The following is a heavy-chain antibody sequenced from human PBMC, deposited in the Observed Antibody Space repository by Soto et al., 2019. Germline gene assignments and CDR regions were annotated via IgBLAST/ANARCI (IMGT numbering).Heavy chain of an antibody. CDR1: GFTVSSNY. J-gene: IGHJ5*02. CDR3: ARVKGYYDSSGYYTNWFDP. V-gene: IGHV3-53*01. CDR2: IYSGGST. D-gene: IGHD3-22*01. Sequence: GGSLRLSCAASGFTVSSNYMSWVRQAPGKGLEWVSVIYSGGSTYYADSVKGRFTISRDNSKNTLYLQMNSLRAEDTAVYYCARVKGYYDSSGYYTNWFDPWGQGTLVTSPQ.